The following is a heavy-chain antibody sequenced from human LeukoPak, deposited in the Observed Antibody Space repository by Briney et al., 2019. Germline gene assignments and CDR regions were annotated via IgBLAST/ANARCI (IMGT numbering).Heavy chain of an antibody. CDR2: INHSGST. V-gene: IGHV4-34*01. CDR3: VGFDWLGAEVGY. J-gene: IGHJ4*02. D-gene: IGHD3-9*01. Sequence: PSETLSLTCAVDGGSFSGYYWSWIRQPPGKGLEWIGEINHSGSTNYNPSLKSRVTISVDTSKNQFSLKLSSVTAADTAVYYCVGFDWLGAEVGYWGQGTLVTVSS. CDR1: GGSFSGYY.